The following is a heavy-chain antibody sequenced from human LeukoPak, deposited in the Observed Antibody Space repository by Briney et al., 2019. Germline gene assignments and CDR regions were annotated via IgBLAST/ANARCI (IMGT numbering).Heavy chain of an antibody. V-gene: IGHV3-23*01. CDR3: AKSDLYYDFLTGAYYFDY. Sequence: GGTLRLSCAASGFTFSSYGMSWVRQAPGKGLEWVSGISGSGGSTYYADSVKGRFTISRDNSKNTLYLQMNSLRAEDTAVYYCAKSDLYYDFLTGAYYFDYWGQGTLVTVPS. CDR1: GFTFSSYG. D-gene: IGHD3-9*01. CDR2: ISGSGGST. J-gene: IGHJ4*02.